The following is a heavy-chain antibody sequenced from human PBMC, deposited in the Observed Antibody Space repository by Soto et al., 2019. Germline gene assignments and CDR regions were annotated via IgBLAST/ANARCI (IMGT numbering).Heavy chain of an antibody. CDR3: ARVHIGPYCSSTSCLESSGYGMDV. V-gene: IGHV1-69*13. J-gene: IGHJ6*02. Sequence: ASVKVSCKASGGTFSSYAISWVRQAPGQGLEWMGGIIPIFGTANYAQKFQGRVTITADESTSTAYMELSSLRSEDTAVYYCARVHIGPYCSSTSCLESSGYGMDVWGQGTTVTVSS. CDR1: GGTFSSYA. D-gene: IGHD2-2*01. CDR2: IIPIFGTA.